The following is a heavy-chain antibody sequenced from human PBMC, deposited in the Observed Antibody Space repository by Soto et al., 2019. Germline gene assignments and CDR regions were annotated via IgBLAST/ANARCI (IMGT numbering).Heavy chain of an antibody. CDR3: AKGTDIVVVVAATESALDI. Sequence: GGSLRLSCAASGFTFDDYAMHWVRQAPGKGLEWVSGISWNSGSIGYADSVKGRFTISRDNAKNSLYLQMNSLRAEDTALYYCAKGTDIVVVVAATESALDIWGQGTMVTVSS. V-gene: IGHV3-9*01. CDR1: GFTFDDYA. CDR2: ISWNSGSI. D-gene: IGHD2-15*01. J-gene: IGHJ3*02.